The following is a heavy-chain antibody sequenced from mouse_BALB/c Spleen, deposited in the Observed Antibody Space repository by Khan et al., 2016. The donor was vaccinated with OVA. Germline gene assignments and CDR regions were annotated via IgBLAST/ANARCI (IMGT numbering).Heavy chain of an antibody. D-gene: IGHD1-1*01. Sequence: LQQPGSELVRPGASVKLSCKASGYTFTSYWMHWVKQRPGQGLEWIGNIFPGSGSSNYDEKFKRKATLTVDTSSSTAYMQLSSLTSEDSAVYYCTRLFYGYGYFDVWGAGTTVTVSS. CDR2: IFPGSGSS. CDR3: TRLFYGYGYFDV. V-gene: IGHV1S22*01. J-gene: IGHJ1*01. CDR1: GYTFTSYW.